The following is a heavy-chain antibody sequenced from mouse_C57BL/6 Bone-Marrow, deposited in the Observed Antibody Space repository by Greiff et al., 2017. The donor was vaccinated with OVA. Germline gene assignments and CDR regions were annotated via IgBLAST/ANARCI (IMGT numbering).Heavy chain of an antibody. Sequence: EVKLVESEGGLVQPGSSMKLSCTASGFTFSDYYMAWVRQVPEKGLEWVANINYDGSSTYYLDSLKSRFIISRDNAKNILYLQMSSLKSEDTATDYCAREGTGTSGDWYFDVWGTGTTVTVSS. V-gene: IGHV5-16*01. CDR1: GFTFSDYY. D-gene: IGHD4-1*01. CDR2: INYDGSST. J-gene: IGHJ1*03. CDR3: AREGTGTSGDWYFDV.